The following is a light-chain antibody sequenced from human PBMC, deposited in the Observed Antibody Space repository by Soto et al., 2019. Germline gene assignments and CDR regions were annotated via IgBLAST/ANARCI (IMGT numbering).Light chain of an antibody. J-gene: IGKJ1*01. V-gene: IGKV1-39*01. Sequence: DIQMTQSPSSLSASVGDGVTITCRASQGISSYLNWYQQKPGKAPKVLIYAASSLQSGVPSRFSGSGSGTAFTLTISSLQPEDFATYYCQQTYSTPRTFGQGTKVEIK. CDR1: QGISSY. CDR3: QQTYSTPRT. CDR2: AAS.